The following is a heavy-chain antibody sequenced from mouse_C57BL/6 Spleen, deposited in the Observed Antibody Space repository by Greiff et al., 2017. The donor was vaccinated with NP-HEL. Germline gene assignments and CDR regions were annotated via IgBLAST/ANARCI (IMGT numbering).Heavy chain of an antibody. J-gene: IGHJ4*01. CDR2: IYPGSGNT. CDR3: ARSDYDDAMDY. Sequence: VQLQQSGAELVRPGASVKLSCKASGYTFTDYYINWVKQRPGQGLEWIARIYPGSGNTYYNEKFKGKATLTAEKSSSTAYMQLSSLTSEDSAVYFCARSDYDDAMDYWGQRTSVTVSS. CDR1: GYTFTDYY. D-gene: IGHD2-4*01. V-gene: IGHV1-76*01.